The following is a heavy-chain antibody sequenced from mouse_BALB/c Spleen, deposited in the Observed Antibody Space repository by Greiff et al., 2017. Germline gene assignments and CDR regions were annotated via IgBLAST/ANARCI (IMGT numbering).Heavy chain of an antibody. J-gene: IGHJ3*01. D-gene: IGHD2-2*01. CDR3: ADGYGFAY. CDR1: GYSITSDYA. CDR2: ISYSGST. V-gene: IGHV3-2*02. Sequence: ESGPGLVKPSQSLSLTCTVTGYSITSDYAWNWIRQFPGNKLEWMGYISYSGSTSYNPSLKSRISITRDTSKNQFFLQLNSVTTEDTATYYCADGYGFAYWGQGTLVTVSA.